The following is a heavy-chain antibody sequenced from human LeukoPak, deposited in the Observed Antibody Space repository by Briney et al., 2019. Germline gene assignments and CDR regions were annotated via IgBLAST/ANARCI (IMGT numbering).Heavy chain of an antibody. CDR3: TRYSGRTDY. V-gene: IGHV3-49*03. J-gene: IGHJ4*02. D-gene: IGHD5-18*01. CDR1: GFTFGTYA. Sequence: GRSLRLSCTSSGFTFGTYAVSWFRQAPGKGLEWVAFIRSKTFGGTTEYAASVKGRSTISRDDSKSIAYLQMNSLKTEDTAVYYCTRYSGRTDYWGQGTLVSVSS. CDR2: IRSKTFGGTT.